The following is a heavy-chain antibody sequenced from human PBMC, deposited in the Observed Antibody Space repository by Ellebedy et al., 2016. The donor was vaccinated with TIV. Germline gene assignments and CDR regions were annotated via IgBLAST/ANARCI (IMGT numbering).Heavy chain of an antibody. CDR1: GFPFSNYF. Sequence: GESLKISCAASGFPFSNYFMNWVRQAPGKGLEWVSSISDKSAHMYYADSVKGRFTVTRDNARKSLFLQMNGLTAEDTAVYFCASSPGGSYSSSWLNYWGQGALVTVSS. CDR3: ASSPGGSYSSSWLNY. D-gene: IGHD3-16*01. CDR2: ISDKSAHM. J-gene: IGHJ4*02. V-gene: IGHV3-21*01.